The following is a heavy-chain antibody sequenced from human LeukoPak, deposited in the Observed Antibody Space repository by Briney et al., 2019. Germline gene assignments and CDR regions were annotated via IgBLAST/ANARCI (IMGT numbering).Heavy chain of an antibody. Sequence: PGGSLGLSCAASGFTFSVYGMYWVRQPPGKGLEWVALISYDGTDKYHVDSVKGRFTISRDNSNNTLYLQMNSLRPDDTAVYYCAKAGYSSGWTRYYGMDVWGQGTTVAVSS. J-gene: IGHJ6*02. V-gene: IGHV3-30*18. CDR2: ISYDGTDK. D-gene: IGHD6-19*01. CDR1: GFTFSVYG. CDR3: AKAGYSSGWTRYYGMDV.